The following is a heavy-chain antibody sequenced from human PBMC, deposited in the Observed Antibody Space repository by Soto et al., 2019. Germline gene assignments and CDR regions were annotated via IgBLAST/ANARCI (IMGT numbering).Heavy chain of an antibody. J-gene: IGHJ3*02. CDR3: ARDHDDSSDAFDI. D-gene: IGHD3-3*01. Sequence: EVHLVESGGGLVQPGGSLRLSCAASGITFSNYWMTWVRQAPGKGLEWVANIKQDGSEKYYVDSVKGRFTISRDNAKTSLYLQMNSLRAEDTAVYYCARDHDDSSDAFDIWGQETMVTDSS. CDR1: GITFSNYW. CDR2: IKQDGSEK. V-gene: IGHV3-7*01.